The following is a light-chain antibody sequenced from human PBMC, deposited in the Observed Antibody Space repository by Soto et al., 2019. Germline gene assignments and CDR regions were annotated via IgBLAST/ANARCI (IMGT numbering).Light chain of an antibody. CDR1: QSIFYSSNIKNY. CDR2: WAS. CDR3: QQYYSPPWT. Sequence: DIVITQSPDSQAVSLAERATINSKSSQSIFYSSNIKNYLTWYQQKPGQPPKLLIYWASTRESGIPDRSSGSGSGTDFTLTISSLQAEDVAVYYCQQYYSPPWTFGQGTKV. J-gene: IGKJ1*01. V-gene: IGKV4-1*01.